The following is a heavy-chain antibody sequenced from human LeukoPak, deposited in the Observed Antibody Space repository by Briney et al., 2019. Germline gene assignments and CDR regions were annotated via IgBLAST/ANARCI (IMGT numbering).Heavy chain of an antibody. J-gene: IGHJ6*02. Sequence: PGRSLRLSCAASGFTFSSYGMHWVRQAPGKGLEWVAVMWYDGSNKYYADSVKGRFTISRDNSKNTLYLQMNSLRAEDTAVYYCARVGATYYYYGMDVWGQGTTVTVSS. CDR3: ARVGATYYYYGMDV. CDR1: GFTFSSYG. V-gene: IGHV3-33*01. D-gene: IGHD1-26*01. CDR2: MWYDGSNK.